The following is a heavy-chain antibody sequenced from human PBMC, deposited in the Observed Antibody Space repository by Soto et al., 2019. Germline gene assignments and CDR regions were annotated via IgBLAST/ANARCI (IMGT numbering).Heavy chain of an antibody. Sequence: GGSLRLSCAASGFTFDDYAMHWVRQAPGKGLEWVSGISWNSGSIGYADSVKGRFTISRDNAKNSLYLQMNSLRAEDTALYYCAKDRISSDYYYYMDVWGKGTTVTVSS. CDR1: GFTFDDYA. D-gene: IGHD6-6*01. CDR3: AKDRISSDYYYYMDV. V-gene: IGHV3-9*01. CDR2: ISWNSGSI. J-gene: IGHJ6*03.